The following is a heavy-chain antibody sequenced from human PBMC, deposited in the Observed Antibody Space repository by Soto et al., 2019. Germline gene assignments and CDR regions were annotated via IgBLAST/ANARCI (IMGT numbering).Heavy chain of an antibody. D-gene: IGHD6-13*01. CDR3: AIDRRSLAAASFSWFDL. CDR1: GGAISGYY. CDR2: IYYSGST. Sequence: PSETLSLTCTVSGGAISGYYWTWIRQPPGKGLEWIGNIYYSGSTNYNPSLKSRVTISVDTSKNQFSLKLTAVTAAVTAVYYCAIDRRSLAAASFSWFDLWGQGTLVTVSS. J-gene: IGHJ5*02. V-gene: IGHV4-59*01.